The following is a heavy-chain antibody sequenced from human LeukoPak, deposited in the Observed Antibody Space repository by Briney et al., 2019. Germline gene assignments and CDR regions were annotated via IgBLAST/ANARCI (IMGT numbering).Heavy chain of an antibody. CDR3: ARAGEMATIYYFDY. CDR2: ISSSSSYI. J-gene: IGHJ4*02. Sequence: GGSLRLSCAAPGFTFSSYSMNWVRQAPGKGLEWVSSISSSSSYIYYADSVKGRFTISRDNAKNSLYLQMNSLRAEDTAVYYCARAGEMATIYYFDYWGQGTLVTVSS. V-gene: IGHV3-21*01. D-gene: IGHD5-24*01. CDR1: GFTFSSYS.